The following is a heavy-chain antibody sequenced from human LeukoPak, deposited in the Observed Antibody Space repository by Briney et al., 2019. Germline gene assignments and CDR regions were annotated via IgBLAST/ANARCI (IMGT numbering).Heavy chain of an antibody. CDR3: VGQLLRAV. J-gene: IGHJ6*03. CDR1: GFPFSGYY. Sequence: GGSLRLSCTASGFPFSGYYISWVRQAPGTGLEWLANIKGDGSVQDYVDSVKGRFTISRDNAKNSLYLQMNNLRVDDTAVYYCVGQLLRAVWGKGTTVTVSS. V-gene: IGHV3-7*01. D-gene: IGHD2-2*01. CDR2: IKGDGSVQ.